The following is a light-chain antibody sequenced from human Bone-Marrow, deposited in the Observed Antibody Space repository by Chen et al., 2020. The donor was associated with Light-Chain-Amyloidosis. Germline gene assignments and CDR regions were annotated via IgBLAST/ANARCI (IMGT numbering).Light chain of an antibody. CDR2: DVS. CDR1: SSDVGGYNY. CDR3: SAYTSSSTRV. V-gene: IGLV2-14*01. Sequence: QSALTQPASVSGSPGQSITISCTGTSSDVGGYNYVSCYQQHPGKAPKLMIYDVSNRPSGVYNRFSGSKSGNTASLTISGLQAEDEADYYCSAYTSSSTRVFGGGTKLTVL. J-gene: IGLJ3*02.